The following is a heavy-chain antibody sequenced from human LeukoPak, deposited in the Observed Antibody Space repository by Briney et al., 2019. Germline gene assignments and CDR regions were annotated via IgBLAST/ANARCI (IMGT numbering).Heavy chain of an antibody. Sequence: GGSLRLSCAASGFTFSSYSMSWVRQAPGKGLEWVSSISGDTNYIYYADSMKGRFTISRDNAKNSLYLQMNSLRAEDTAVYYCAKERSGLYYFDFWGQGTLVTVSS. CDR2: ISGDTNYI. CDR3: AKERSGLYYFDF. D-gene: IGHD6-25*01. J-gene: IGHJ4*02. V-gene: IGHV3-21*01. CDR1: GFTFSSYS.